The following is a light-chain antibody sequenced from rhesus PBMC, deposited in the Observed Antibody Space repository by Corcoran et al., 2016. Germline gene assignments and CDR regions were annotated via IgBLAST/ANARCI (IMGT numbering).Light chain of an antibody. V-gene: IGKV1-22*01. CDR3: LQYNSSPFT. CDR1: QVISSW. Sequence: DIQMTQSPSSLSASVGDTVTITCRASQVISSWLAWYQQKPGKAPKHLIYKASSLHIRVPSRFSGSGSVTDFTLTITSLQPEDFATYSCLQYNSSPFTFGPGTKLDI. CDR2: KAS. J-gene: IGKJ3*01.